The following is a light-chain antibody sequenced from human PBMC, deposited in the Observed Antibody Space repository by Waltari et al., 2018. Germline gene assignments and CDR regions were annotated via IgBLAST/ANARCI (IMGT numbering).Light chain of an antibody. Sequence: EIVMTQSQATMSVSPGERATLSCRASQSVRSNLAWYQRQPGQAPRLLISGASTRATGIPARFSGSGSGTEFTLTISSLQSEDFAVYYCQQYNNWPPWTFGQGTKVEIK. CDR2: GAS. CDR3: QQYNNWPPWT. J-gene: IGKJ1*01. CDR1: QSVRSN. V-gene: IGKV3-15*01.